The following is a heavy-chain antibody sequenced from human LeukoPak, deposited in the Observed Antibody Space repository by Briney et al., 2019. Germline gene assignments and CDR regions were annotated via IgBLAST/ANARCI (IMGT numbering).Heavy chain of an antibody. CDR3: ARDYYDSSGYYYGDY. CDR1: GFTFDDYG. Sequence: GGSLRLSCAASGFTFDDYGMSWVRQAPGKGLVWVSRINSDGSSTSYADSVKGRFTISRDNAKNTLYLQMNSLRAEDTAVYYCARDYYDSSGYYYGDYWGQGTLVTVSS. V-gene: IGHV3-74*01. J-gene: IGHJ4*02. CDR2: INSDGSST. D-gene: IGHD3-22*01.